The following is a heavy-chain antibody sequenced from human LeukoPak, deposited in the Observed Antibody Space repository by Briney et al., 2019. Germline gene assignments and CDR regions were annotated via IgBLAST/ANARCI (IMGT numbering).Heavy chain of an antibody. D-gene: IGHD3-22*01. V-gene: IGHV2-5*01. CDR3: AHRGPYYYDSSGSPPSDP. CDR2: IYWNDDK. Sequence: ESGPTLVKPTQTLTLTCTFSGLSLSTSGVGVGWIRQPPGKALEWLALIYWNDDKRYSPSLKSRLTITKDTSKNQVVLTMTNMDPVDTATYYCAHRGPYYYDSSGSPPSDPWGQGTLVTVSS. CDR1: GLSLSTSGVG. J-gene: IGHJ5*02.